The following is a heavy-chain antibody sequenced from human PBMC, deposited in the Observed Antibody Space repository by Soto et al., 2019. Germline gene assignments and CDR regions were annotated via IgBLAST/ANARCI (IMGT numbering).Heavy chain of an antibody. CDR1: GFTFSSYG. CDR3: ARAELGGDYYYYYGMDV. J-gene: IGHJ6*02. CDR2: IWYDGSNK. Sequence: PGGSLRLSCAASGFTFSSYGIHWVRQAPGKGLEWVAVIWYDGSNKYYADSVKGRFTISRDNSKNTLYLQMNSLRAEDTAVYYCARAELGGDYYYYYGMDVWGQGTTVTVSS. D-gene: IGHD1-7*01. V-gene: IGHV3-33*01.